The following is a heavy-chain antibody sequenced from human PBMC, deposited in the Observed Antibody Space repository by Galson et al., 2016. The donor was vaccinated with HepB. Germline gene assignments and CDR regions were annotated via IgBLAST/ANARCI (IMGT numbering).Heavy chain of an antibody. CDR3: ARGGRGYCNGTIRDGEDWFGP. V-gene: IGHV1-69*13. Sequence: SVKVSCKASGGTFSSLSISWVRQAPGQGLEWMGGIIPFLATTHYAQKFHGRVRIAADESTTTVYMDLSSLRSEDTAIYYCARGGRGYCNGTIRDGEDWFGPWGQGTLVTVSS. CDR1: GGTFSSLS. J-gene: IGHJ5*02. CDR2: IIPFLATT. D-gene: IGHD2/OR15-2a*01.